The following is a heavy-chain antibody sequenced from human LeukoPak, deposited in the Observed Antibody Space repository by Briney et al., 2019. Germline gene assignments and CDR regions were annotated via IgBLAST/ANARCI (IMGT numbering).Heavy chain of an antibody. V-gene: IGHV3-23*01. CDR2: ISGSGVST. CDR1: GFTFSSYA. D-gene: IGHD3-22*01. J-gene: IGHJ4*02. Sequence: WGSLRLSCAASGFTFSSYAMSWVRKAPGKRLEWVSAISGSGVSTYYADSVKGRFTISRENSKNTLYLQMNSLRAEDTAVYYCAKEDDSGGFDYWGQGTLVTVSS. CDR3: AKEDDSGGFDY.